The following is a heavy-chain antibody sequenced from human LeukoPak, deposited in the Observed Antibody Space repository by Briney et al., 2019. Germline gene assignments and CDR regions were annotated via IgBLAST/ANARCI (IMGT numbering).Heavy chain of an antibody. D-gene: IGHD2-8*01. CDR1: GGSISSGDYY. V-gene: IGHV4-30-4*01. CDR3: ASHCTNGVCYDAFDI. CDR2: IYYSGST. Sequence: SETLSLTCTVSGGSISSGDYYWSWIRQPPGKGLEWIGYIYYSGSTYYNPSLKSRVTISVDTSKNQFSLKLSSVTAADTAAYYCASHCTNGVCYDAFDIWGQGTMVTVSS. J-gene: IGHJ3*02.